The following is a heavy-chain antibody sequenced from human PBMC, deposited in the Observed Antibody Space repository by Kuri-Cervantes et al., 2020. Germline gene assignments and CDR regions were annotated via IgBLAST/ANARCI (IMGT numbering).Heavy chain of an antibody. V-gene: IGHV4-61*01. CDR1: GFSISSSSYY. D-gene: IGHD3-10*01. CDR2: IYYSGST. CDR3: ARDNLNFGFDY. Sequence: SETLSLTCTVSGFSISSSSYYWGWIRQPPGKGMEWIGYIYYSGSTNYNPSLKSRVTISVDTSKNQFSLKLSSVTAADTAVYYCARDNLNFGFDYWGQGTLVTVSS. J-gene: IGHJ4*02.